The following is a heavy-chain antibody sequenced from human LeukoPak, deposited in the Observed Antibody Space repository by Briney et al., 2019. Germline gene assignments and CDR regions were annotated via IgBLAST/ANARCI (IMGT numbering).Heavy chain of an antibody. V-gene: IGHV1-69*04. D-gene: IGHD4-17*01. CDR1: GGTFSSYA. CDR2: IIPILGIA. CDR3: ARDDYGDYNWYFDL. Sequence: SVKVSCKASGGTFSSYAISWVRQAPGQGLEWMGRIIPILGIANYAQKFQGRVTITADKSTSTAYMELSSLRSEDTAVYYCARDDYGDYNWYFDLWGRGTLVTVSS. J-gene: IGHJ2*01.